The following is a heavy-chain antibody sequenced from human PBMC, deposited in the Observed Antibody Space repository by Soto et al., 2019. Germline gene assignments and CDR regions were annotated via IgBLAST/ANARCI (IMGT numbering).Heavy chain of an antibody. J-gene: IGHJ4*02. CDR3: ARDSEGLFDY. Sequence: GGSLRLSCAASGFTFSSYGMNWVRQAPGKGLEWVSSISSSSSYIYYADSVKGRFTISRDNAKNSLYLQMNSLRAEDTAVYYCARDSEGLFDYWGQGTLVTVSS. CDR1: GFTFSSYG. V-gene: IGHV3-21*01. CDR2: ISSSSSYI.